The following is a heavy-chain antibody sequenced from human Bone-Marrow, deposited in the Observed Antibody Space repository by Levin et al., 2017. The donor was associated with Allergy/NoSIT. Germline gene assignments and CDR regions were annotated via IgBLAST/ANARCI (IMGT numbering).Heavy chain of an antibody. CDR3: ARHKVRGPTAFEV. CDR2: MNEDGSQK. J-gene: IGHJ3*01. V-gene: IGHV3-7*01. D-gene: IGHD6-25*01. CDR1: GFTLSTYW. Sequence: TGGSLRLSCAASGFTLSTYWMIWVRQAPGKGLEWVANMNEDGSQKYYVDSVKGRFTISKDNAKNSLHLQMDSLRAEDTAMYYCARHKVRGPTAFEVWDQGTMVTVSS.